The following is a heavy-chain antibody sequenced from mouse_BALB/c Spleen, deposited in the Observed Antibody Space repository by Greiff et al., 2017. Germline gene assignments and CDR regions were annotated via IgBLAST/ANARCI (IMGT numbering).Heavy chain of an antibody. V-gene: IGHV5-9-3*01. J-gene: IGHJ4*01. CDR1: GFTFSSYA. CDR3: ARGEDGYGAMDY. Sequence: EVQLVESGGGLVKPGGSLKLSCAASGFTFSSYAMSWVRQTPEKRLEWVATISSGGSYTYYPDSVKGRFTISRDNAKNTLYLQMSSLRSEDTAMYYCARGEDGYGAMDYWGQGTSVTVSS. D-gene: IGHD1-2*01. CDR2: ISSGGSYT.